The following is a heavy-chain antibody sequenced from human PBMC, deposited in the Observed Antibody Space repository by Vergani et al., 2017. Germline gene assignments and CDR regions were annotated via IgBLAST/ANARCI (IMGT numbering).Heavy chain of an antibody. J-gene: IGHJ4*02. Sequence: EVQLLQSEGAVVQPGGSLRLSCVASGFTFSSHAMSWVRQGHGQGLEWVSSISSSSSYIYYADSVKGRFTISRDNAKNSLYLQMNSLRAEDTAVYYCARTAMIGYWGQGTLVTVSS. V-gene: IGHV3-21*01. CDR2: ISSSSSYI. CDR3: ARTAMIGY. D-gene: IGHD5-18*01. CDR1: GFTFSSHA.